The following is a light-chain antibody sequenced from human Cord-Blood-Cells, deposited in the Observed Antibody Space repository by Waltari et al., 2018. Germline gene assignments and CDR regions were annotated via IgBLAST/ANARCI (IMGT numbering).Light chain of an antibody. Sequence: EIVMTQSPATLSVSPGERATLSCRASQSVSSNLAWYQQKPGQAPRLLIYGASTRPTGIPARFSGSGSGTEFTLTISSLQSEDFAVYYCQQYNNWPPSTFGGGTKVEIK. J-gene: IGKJ4*01. V-gene: IGKV3-15*01. CDR1: QSVSSN. CDR2: GAS. CDR3: QQYNNWPPST.